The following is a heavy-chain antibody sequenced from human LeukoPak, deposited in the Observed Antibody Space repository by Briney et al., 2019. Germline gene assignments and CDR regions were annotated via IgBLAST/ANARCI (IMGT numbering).Heavy chain of an antibody. V-gene: IGHV3-74*01. D-gene: IGHD5-12*01. Sequence: GGSLRLSCAASGFTFSSYWMHWVRHAPGKGLVWVSRINSDGSSIIYADSVKGRFTISRDNAKNTLYLQMNSLRVEDTAVYYCAREGRVSGYDFDCWGQGTLVTVSS. CDR2: INSDGSSI. CDR1: GFTFSSYW. CDR3: AREGRVSGYDFDC. J-gene: IGHJ4*02.